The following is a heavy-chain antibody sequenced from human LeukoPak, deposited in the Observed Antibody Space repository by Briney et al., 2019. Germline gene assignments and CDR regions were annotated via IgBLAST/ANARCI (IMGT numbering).Heavy chain of an antibody. D-gene: IGHD3-10*01. V-gene: IGHV4-38-2*02. CDR2: INHSGST. CDR3: ARRDQMTARGSGSYYKRELYFDY. CDR1: GYSISSGYY. J-gene: IGHJ4*02. Sequence: SETLSLTCTVSGYSISSGYYWGWIRQPPGKGLEWIGEINHSGSTNYNPSLKSRVTISVDTSKNQFSLKLSSVTAADTAVYYCARRDQMTARGSGSYYKRELYFDYWGQGTLVTVSS.